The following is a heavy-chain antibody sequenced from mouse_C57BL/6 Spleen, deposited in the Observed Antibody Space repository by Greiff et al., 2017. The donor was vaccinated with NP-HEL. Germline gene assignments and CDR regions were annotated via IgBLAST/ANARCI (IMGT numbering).Heavy chain of an antibody. CDR3: AREGYLRDYFDY. V-gene: IGHV5-16*01. D-gene: IGHD3-1*01. J-gene: IGHJ2*01. CDR2: INYDGSST. CDR1: GFTFSDYY. Sequence: EVKLVESEGGLVQPGSSMKLSCTASGFTFSDYYMAWVRQVPEKGLEWVANINYDGSSTYYLDSLKSRFIISRDNAKNILYLQMSSLKSEDTATYYCAREGYLRDYFDYWGQGTTLTVSS.